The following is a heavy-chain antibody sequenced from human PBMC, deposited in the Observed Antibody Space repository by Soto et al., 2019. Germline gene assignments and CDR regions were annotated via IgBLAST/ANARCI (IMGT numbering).Heavy chain of an antibody. CDR1: GGSISSSSYY. CDR2: IYYSGST. CDR3: ARQGNTVTTEYYFDY. V-gene: IGHV4-39*01. J-gene: IGHJ4*02. Sequence: PSETLSLTCTVSGGSISSSSYYWGWIRQSPGKGLEWIGSIYYSGSTYYNPSLKSRVTISVDTSKNQFSLKLSSVTAADTAVYYCARQGNTVTTEYYFDYWGQGTLVTVSS. D-gene: IGHD4-17*01.